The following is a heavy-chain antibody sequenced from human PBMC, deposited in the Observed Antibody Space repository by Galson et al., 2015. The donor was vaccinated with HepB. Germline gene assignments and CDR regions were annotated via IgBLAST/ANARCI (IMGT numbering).Heavy chain of an antibody. Sequence: SLRLSCAASGFTFSSYSMNWVRQAPGKGLEWVSSITSSGDYIYYAESVRGRFTISRDNAKNSLYLQMNSLTVEDTAVYYCARDRQKQRVIRLNWFDPWGQGTLVTISS. CDR2: ITSSGDYI. CDR1: GFTFSSYS. CDR3: ARDRQKQRVIRLNWFDP. D-gene: IGHD3-22*01. J-gene: IGHJ5*02. V-gene: IGHV3-21*01.